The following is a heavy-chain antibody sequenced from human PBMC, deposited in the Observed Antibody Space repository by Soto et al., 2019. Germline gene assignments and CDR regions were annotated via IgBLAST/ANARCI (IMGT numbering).Heavy chain of an antibody. J-gene: IGHJ6*02. V-gene: IGHV1-2*02. CDR3: ARVKIKLSYYYYGMDV. Sequence: ASVKVSCKASGYTFTGYYMHWVRQAPGQGLKWMGWINPNSGGTNYAQKFQGRVTMTRDTSISTAYMELSRLRSDDTAVYYCARVKIKLSYYYYGMDVWGQGTKVTVYS. CDR1: GYTFTGYY. CDR2: INPNSGGT.